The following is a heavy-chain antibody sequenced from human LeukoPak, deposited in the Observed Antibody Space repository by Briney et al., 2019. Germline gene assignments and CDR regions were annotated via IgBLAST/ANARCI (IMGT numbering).Heavy chain of an antibody. J-gene: IGHJ3*02. CDR2: FGGDGRST. CDR1: GFTLSRYA. CDR3: AKDWRDYGDFHAFDI. D-gene: IGHD4-17*01. Sequence: GGSLRLSCAASGFTLSRYAMTWVRQAPGKALEWVSAFGGDGRSTYYADSVKGRFTISRDNSKNTLYLQMSSLRAEDTAIYYCAKDWRDYGDFHAFDIWGQGTMVTVSS. V-gene: IGHV3-23*01.